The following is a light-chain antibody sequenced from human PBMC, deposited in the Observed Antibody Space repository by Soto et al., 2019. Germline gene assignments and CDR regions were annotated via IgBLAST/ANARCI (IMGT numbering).Light chain of an antibody. CDR2: DAS. CDR1: QSVNSY. J-gene: IGKJ1*01. V-gene: IGKV3-20*01. Sequence: EIVMTQSPGTLSLSPGERATLSCRASQSVNSYLAWYQQKPGQAPRLLISDASDRATGIPDRFSGSGSGTDFTLTISRLVPKDFAVYYCQQYGDSPVTFGQGTKVDIK. CDR3: QQYGDSPVT.